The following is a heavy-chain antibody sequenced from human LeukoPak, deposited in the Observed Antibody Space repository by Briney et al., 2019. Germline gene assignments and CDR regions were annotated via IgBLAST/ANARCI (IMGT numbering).Heavy chain of an antibody. CDR2: MNHSGGT. D-gene: IGHD5-12*01. CDR3: ARGGAAYSRATIGL. V-gene: IGHV4-34*01. Sequence: SETLSLTCDVYGGSISGYYWTWIRQPPGKGLEWIGEMNHSGGTNYNPSLKSRVTISVDTSKNQCSLKLSSVTAAYTAVYYCARGGAAYSRATIGLWGQGTLVTVSS. J-gene: IGHJ4*02. CDR1: GGSISGYY.